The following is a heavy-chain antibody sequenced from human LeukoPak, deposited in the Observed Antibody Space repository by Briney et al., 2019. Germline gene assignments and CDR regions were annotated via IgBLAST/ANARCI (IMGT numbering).Heavy chain of an antibody. J-gene: IGHJ3*02. Sequence: LTGGSLRLSCEGSAFIFSGHWMNWVHQTPGKGLEWVSVIYSGGSTYYADSVKGRFTISRDNSKNTLYLQMNSLRAEDTAVYYCARDLHYDSSGYYSIGAFDIWGQGTMVTVSS. V-gene: IGHV3-53*01. CDR1: AFIFSGHW. CDR2: IYSGGST. D-gene: IGHD3-22*01. CDR3: ARDLHYDSSGYYSIGAFDI.